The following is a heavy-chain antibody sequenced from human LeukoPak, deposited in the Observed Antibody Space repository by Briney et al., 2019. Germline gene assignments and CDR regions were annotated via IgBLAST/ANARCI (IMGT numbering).Heavy chain of an antibody. Sequence: GGSLRLSCAASGFTFSSYAMHWVRQAPGKGLEWVAVISYDGSNKYYADSVKGRFTISRDNSKNTLYLQMNSLRAEDTAVYYCARDSPINGEYYYGSGSYPAFDYWGQGTLVTVSS. CDR3: ARDSPINGEYYYGSGSYPAFDY. CDR1: GFTFSSYA. CDR2: ISYDGSNK. V-gene: IGHV3-30-3*01. J-gene: IGHJ4*02. D-gene: IGHD3-10*01.